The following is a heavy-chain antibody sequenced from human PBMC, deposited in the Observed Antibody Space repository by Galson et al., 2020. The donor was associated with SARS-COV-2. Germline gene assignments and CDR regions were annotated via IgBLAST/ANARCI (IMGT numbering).Heavy chain of an antibody. CDR3: VRGPRHGAFDI. V-gene: IGHV3-30*02. Sequence: GGSLRLSCAASGFAFSTYSMHWVRQTPVKGLEWVVHIGNDGPSKYYYADSVKGRFTGSRDDSRNTLYLQMNSLRDEDTTVYYCVRGPRHGAFDIWGQGTMVTVSS. D-gene: IGHD3-10*01. J-gene: IGHJ3*02. CDR1: GFAFSTYS. CDR2: IGNDGPSK.